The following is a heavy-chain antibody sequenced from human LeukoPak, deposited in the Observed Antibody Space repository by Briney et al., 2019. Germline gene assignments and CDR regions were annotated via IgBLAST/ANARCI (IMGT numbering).Heavy chain of an antibody. CDR1: GYTFTGYY. J-gene: IGHJ4*02. V-gene: IGHV1-2*06. CDR3: ARVGTRSGSYYPAPDYFDY. D-gene: IGHD1-26*01. Sequence: ASVKASCKASGYTFTGYYMHWVRQAPGQGLEWMGRINPNSGGTNYAQKFQGRVTMTRDTSISTAYMELSRLRSDDTAVYYCARVGTRSGSYYPAPDYFDYWGQGTLVTVSS. CDR2: INPNSGGT.